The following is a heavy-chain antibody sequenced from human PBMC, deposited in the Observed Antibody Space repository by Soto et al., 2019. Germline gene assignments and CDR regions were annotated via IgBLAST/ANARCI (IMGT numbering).Heavy chain of an antibody. CDR3: ASARRGYSYGYVA. V-gene: IGHV1-69*01. CDR1: GGAFTDYV. CDR2: IIPVFGRT. Sequence: QVQLVQSGAEVKKPGSSVKVSCKASGGAFTDYVVNWVRQAHGQGLEWVGGIIPVFGRTDYAQKFQGRVTITADESTSTAYMELSSLRSEDTAVFYCASARRGYSYGYVAWGQGTLVTVSS. D-gene: IGHD5-18*01. J-gene: IGHJ4*02.